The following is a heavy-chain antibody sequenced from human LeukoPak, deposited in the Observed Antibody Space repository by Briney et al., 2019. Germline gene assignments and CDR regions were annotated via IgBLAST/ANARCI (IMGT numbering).Heavy chain of an antibody. CDR3: ASVYKHGMDV. Sequence: ASVTVSCKASGYTVTSYYMHWVRQAPGQGLEWMAILNPSGGSSNYAQKFQGRATLTRATSTGTVYMELSSLRSEDTAVYYCASVYKHGMDVWGQGTTVIASS. CDR1: GYTVTSYY. J-gene: IGHJ6*02. CDR2: LNPSGGSS. D-gene: IGHD5-24*01. V-gene: IGHV1-46*01.